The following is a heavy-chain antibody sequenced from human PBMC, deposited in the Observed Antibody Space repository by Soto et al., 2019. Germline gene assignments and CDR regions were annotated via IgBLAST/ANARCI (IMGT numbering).Heavy chain of an antibody. CDR2: IYYSGST. CDR1: GGSLSSGAYY. CDR3: ARLGGSYAVPHFDY. Sequence: SETLSLTCTVSGGSLSSGAYYWSWIRQHPGKGLEWIGYIYYSGSTYYNPSLESRVTLSVDTSKNQFSLKLSSVTAADTAVYYCARLGGSYAVPHFDYWGQGTLVTVSS. D-gene: IGHD1-26*01. J-gene: IGHJ4*02. V-gene: IGHV4-30-4*08.